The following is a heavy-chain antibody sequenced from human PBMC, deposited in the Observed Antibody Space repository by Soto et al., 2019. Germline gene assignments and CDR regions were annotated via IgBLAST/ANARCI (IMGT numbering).Heavy chain of an antibody. CDR2: IYYDGST. Sequence: SETLPLTCTVSGESITSSGHCWGWIRQSPGKGLERIAYIYYDGSTYYNPSLKSRVAISVDTSKNQFSLKLSSVTAADTAVYYCARGFPTVVTVDYWGQGTLVTVSS. CDR3: ARGFPTVVTVDY. CDR1: GESITSSGHC. V-gene: IGHV4-39*01. J-gene: IGHJ4*02. D-gene: IGHD4-17*01.